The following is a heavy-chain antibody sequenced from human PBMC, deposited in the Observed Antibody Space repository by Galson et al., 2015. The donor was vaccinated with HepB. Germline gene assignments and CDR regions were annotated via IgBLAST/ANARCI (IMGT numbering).Heavy chain of an antibody. J-gene: IGHJ4*02. Sequence: SLRLSCAASGFTFSNYVMAWVRQAPGKGLEWVSSISGSGSSTYYADSVKGRYTISRDNSKNTLYLQMNSLRGEDTAVYYCARDEGSSWYDRFDYWGQGTLVTVSS. V-gene: IGHV3-23*01. CDR2: ISGSGSST. CDR3: ARDEGSSWYDRFDY. CDR1: GFTFSNYV. D-gene: IGHD6-13*01.